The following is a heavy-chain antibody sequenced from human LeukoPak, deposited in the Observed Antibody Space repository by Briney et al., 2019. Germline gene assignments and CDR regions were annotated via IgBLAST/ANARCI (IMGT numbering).Heavy chain of an antibody. CDR2: IYTSGST. V-gene: IGHV4-4*07. D-gene: IGHD6-13*01. J-gene: IGHJ4*02. Sequence: PSETLSLTCTVSGDSISSFHWSWIRQPAGKGLEWIGRIYTSGSTNYNPSLKSRVTMSVDTSKNQFSLKLSSVTAADTAVYYCARDRWAAVGTLDYWGQGTLVTVSS. CDR1: GDSISSFH. CDR3: ARDRWAAVGTLDY.